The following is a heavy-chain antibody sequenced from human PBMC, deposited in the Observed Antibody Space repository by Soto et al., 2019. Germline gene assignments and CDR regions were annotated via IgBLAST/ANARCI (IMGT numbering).Heavy chain of an antibody. J-gene: IGHJ4*02. CDR2: INPSGGHT. D-gene: IGHD2-21*02. Sequence: VASVKVSCKASGNTFSNYYIHWVRQAPGQGLEWMGTINPSGGHTTYAQKFLGRVTMTRDTSTSTLYMELTSLRSEDTAVYYCARGGHVVVVTAVFDYWGQGTLVTVSS. CDR1: GNTFSNYY. V-gene: IGHV1-46*03. CDR3: ARGGHVVVVTAVFDY.